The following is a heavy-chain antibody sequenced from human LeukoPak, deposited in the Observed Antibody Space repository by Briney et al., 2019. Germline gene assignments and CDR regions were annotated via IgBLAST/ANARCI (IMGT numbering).Heavy chain of an antibody. CDR1: GFTFSSYA. D-gene: IGHD6-19*01. V-gene: IGHV3-23*01. CDR3: ARDDAAGTVFDY. CDR2: ISGSGGST. Sequence: GGSLRLSCAASGFTFSSYAMSWVRQAPGKGLEWVSAISGSGGSTYYADSVKGRFTISRDNAKNSLYLQMNSLRAEDTAVYYCARDDAAGTVFDYWGQGTLVTVSS. J-gene: IGHJ4*02.